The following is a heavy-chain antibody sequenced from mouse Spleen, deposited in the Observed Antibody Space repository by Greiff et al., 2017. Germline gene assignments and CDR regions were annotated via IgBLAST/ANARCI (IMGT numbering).Heavy chain of an antibody. Sequence: VQGVESGPELVKPGASVKLSCKASGYTFTSYDINWVKQRPGQGLEWIGWIYPRVGSTKYNEKFKGKATLTVDTSSSTAYMELHSLTSEDSAVYFCADLTGTWFAYWGQGTLVTVSA. J-gene: IGHJ3*01. CDR3: ADLTGTWFAY. CDR2: IYPRVGST. V-gene: IGHV1-85*01. D-gene: IGHD4-1*01. CDR1: GYTFTSYD.